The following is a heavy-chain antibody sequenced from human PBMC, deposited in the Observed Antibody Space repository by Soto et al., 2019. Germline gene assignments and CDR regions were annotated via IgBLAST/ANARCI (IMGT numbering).Heavy chain of an antibody. V-gene: IGHV1-2*02. J-gene: IGHJ3*02. CDR2: INPNSGGT. D-gene: IGHD5-18*01. Sequence: ASVKVSCKASGYTFTGYYMHWVRQAPGQGLEWMGWINPNSGGTNYAQKFQGRVTMTRDTSISTAYMELSRLRSDDTAVYYCARVRGYSYGRAFDIWGQGTMVTVSS. CDR3: ARVRGYSYGRAFDI. CDR1: GYTFTGYY.